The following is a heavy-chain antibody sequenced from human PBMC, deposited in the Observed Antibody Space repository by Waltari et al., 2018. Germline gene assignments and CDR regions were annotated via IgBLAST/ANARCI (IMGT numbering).Heavy chain of an antibody. CDR2: IMPDISET. CDR1: GGTFTSDS. J-gene: IGHJ6*02. D-gene: IGHD3-22*01. V-gene: IGHV1-69*02. Sequence: QVQSVQSGAEAKKPGSSVGVSCRASGGTFTSDSVNWVRQAPGQGLEWMGRIMPDISETKYAVKFQGRITITADQSTGTVYMEVRSRRSDDTAVYYCAGGDGGYYYHKMDVWGQGTTVTVSS. CDR3: AGGDGGYYYHKMDV.